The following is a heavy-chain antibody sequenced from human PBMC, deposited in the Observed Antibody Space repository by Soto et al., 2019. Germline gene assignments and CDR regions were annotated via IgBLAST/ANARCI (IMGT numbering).Heavy chain of an antibody. CDR1: VFTFSDYY. V-gene: IGHV3-11*01. D-gene: IGHD3-22*01. CDR3: ARDLGYYDSSGYFDY. CDR2: ISSSDSII. Sequence: PGGSLRLSCAASVFTFSDYYMSWIRQAPGKGLEWVSYISSSDSIIYYADSVKGRFTISRDNAKNSVHLQMNSLRAEDTAVYYCARDLGYYDSSGYFDYWGQGTLVTVSS. J-gene: IGHJ4*02.